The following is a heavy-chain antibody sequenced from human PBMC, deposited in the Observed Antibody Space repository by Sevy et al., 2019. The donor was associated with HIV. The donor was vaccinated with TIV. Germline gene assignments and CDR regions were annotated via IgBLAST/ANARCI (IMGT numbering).Heavy chain of an antibody. Sequence: GGSLRLSCAASGFTFSSYSMNWVRQAPGKGLEWVSSISSSSSYKYHADSVKGRFTISRDNVKNSLNLQMNSLRVEDRAGYYCARDITLELYSSGWYGGVGYWGQGTLVTVSS. D-gene: IGHD6-19*01. CDR1: GFTFSSYS. V-gene: IGHV3-21*01. CDR2: ISSSSSYK. CDR3: ARDITLELYSSGWYGGVGY. J-gene: IGHJ4*02.